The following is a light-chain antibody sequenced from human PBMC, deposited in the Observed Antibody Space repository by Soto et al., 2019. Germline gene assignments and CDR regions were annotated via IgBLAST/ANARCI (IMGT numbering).Light chain of an antibody. CDR1: QSVLYSSNNKNY. CDR3: QQYYDTMYT. CDR2: WAS. V-gene: IGKV4-1*01. J-gene: IGKJ2*01. Sequence: DIVMTQSPDSLAVSLGERATINCKSSQSVLYSSNNKNYLAWYRQKPGQPPRLLIHWASTRESGVPDRFSGSGSGTDFTLTISSLQAEDVAVYYCQQYYDTMYTFGHGTKLEIK.